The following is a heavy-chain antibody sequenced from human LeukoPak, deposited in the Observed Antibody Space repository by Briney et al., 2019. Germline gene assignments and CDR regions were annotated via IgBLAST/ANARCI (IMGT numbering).Heavy chain of an antibody. CDR2: ISTYNGDT. V-gene: IGHV1-18*01. CDR1: GYTFTNYG. D-gene: IGHD3-9*01. J-gene: IGHJ4*02. CDR3: ASKLRYFDWPGLGY. Sequence: ASVKVSCKASGYTFTNYGISWVRQAPGQGLEWMGWISTYNGDTHYAQKLQGRVTVTTDTSTSAAYMELRSLRSDDTAVYYCASKLRYFDWPGLGYWGQGTLVTVSS.